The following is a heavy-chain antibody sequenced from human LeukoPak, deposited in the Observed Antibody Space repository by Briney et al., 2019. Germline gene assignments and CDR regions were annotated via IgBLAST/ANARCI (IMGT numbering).Heavy chain of an antibody. Sequence: GGSLRLSCAASGFTFSSYAMSWVRQAPGKGLEWVSAISGSGGSTYYADSVKGRFTISRDNSKNTLYLQMNSLRAEDTAVYYCAKVLRITMVRGVSGSPDYWGQGTLVTVSS. CDR1: GFTFSSYA. J-gene: IGHJ4*02. V-gene: IGHV3-23*01. CDR2: ISGSGGST. CDR3: AKVLRITMVRGVSGSPDY. D-gene: IGHD3-10*01.